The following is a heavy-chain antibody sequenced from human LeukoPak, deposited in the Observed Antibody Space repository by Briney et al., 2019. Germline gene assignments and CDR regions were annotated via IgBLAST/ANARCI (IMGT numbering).Heavy chain of an antibody. V-gene: IGHV3-7*01. CDR2: INQDESDK. J-gene: IGHJ4*02. D-gene: IGHD6-6*01. CDR3: ARPSRSSGSYFDY. CDR1: GFTFSSYS. Sequence: GGSLRLSCAASGFTFSSYSMNWVRQAPGKGLEWVANINQDESDKYYVDSVKGRFTISRDNAKDSLYLQMNSLRAEDAAVYYCARPSRSSGSYFDYWGQGTLLTVSS.